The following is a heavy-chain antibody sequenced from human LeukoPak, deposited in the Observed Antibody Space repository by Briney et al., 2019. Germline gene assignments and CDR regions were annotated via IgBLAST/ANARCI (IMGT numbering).Heavy chain of an antibody. D-gene: IGHD5-24*01. CDR3: AKDDGSLDY. CDR1: GFTFDDYA. V-gene: IGHV3-9*01. Sequence: LRLSCAASGFTFDDYAMHWVRQAPGKGLEWVSGISWNSGSIGYADSVKGRFTISRDNAKNSLYLQMNSLRAEDTALYYCAKDDGSLDYWGQGTLVTVSS. CDR2: ISWNSGSI. J-gene: IGHJ4*02.